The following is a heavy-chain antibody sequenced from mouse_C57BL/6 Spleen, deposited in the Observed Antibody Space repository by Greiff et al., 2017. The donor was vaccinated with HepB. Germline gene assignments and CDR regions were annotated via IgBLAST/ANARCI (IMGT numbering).Heavy chain of an antibody. CDR1: GYTFTSYW. Sequence: VQLQQPGAELVKPGASVKLSCKASGYTFTSYWMQWVKQRPGQGLEWIGEIDPSDSYTNYNQKFKGKATLTVDTSSSTAYMQLSSLTSEGSAVYYCARSREGNYWGQGTTLTGSS. V-gene: IGHV1-50*01. CDR2: IDPSDSYT. CDR3: ARSREGNY. J-gene: IGHJ2*01.